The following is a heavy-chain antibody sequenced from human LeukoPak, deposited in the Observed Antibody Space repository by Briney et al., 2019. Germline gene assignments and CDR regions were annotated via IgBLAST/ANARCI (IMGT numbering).Heavy chain of an antibody. CDR1: GYTLTELS. J-gene: IGHJ4*02. CDR3: ATTSFRYIVGAVDY. Sequence: ASVKVSCKASGYTLTELSMHWVRQAPGKGLEWMGGFDPEDGETIYAQKFQGRVTMTEDTSTDTAYMELSSLRSEDTAVYYCATTSFRYIVGAVDYWGQGTLVTVSS. D-gene: IGHD1-26*01. V-gene: IGHV1-24*01. CDR2: FDPEDGET.